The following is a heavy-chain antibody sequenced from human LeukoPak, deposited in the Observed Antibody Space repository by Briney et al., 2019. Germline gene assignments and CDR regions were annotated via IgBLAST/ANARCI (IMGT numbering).Heavy chain of an antibody. Sequence: GGSLRLSCAASGFTLNSYWMHWVRQAPGKGLVWVSRINSDGSSTSYADSAKGRFTISRDNAKNTLYLQMNSLRAEDTAVYYCVRVFTMIVVDALDIWGQGTMVTVSS. D-gene: IGHD3-22*01. V-gene: IGHV3-74*01. J-gene: IGHJ3*02. CDR3: VRVFTMIVVDALDI. CDR2: INSDGSST. CDR1: GFTLNSYW.